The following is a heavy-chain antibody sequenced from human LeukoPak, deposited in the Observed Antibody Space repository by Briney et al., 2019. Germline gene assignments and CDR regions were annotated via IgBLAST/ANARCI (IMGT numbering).Heavy chain of an antibody. CDR3: ARGPTLTSNSWIDP. Sequence: SETLSLTCAVSSGYIRNNCWSWIRKSAGSGLEGIGRICSSGSTNYNPSLKSRVAMSVDASKVQFFLQLSSVTAADTAIYFCARGPTLTSNSWIDPWGRGTLVSVSS. CDR2: ICSSGST. D-gene: IGHD4-17*01. V-gene: IGHV4-4*07. CDR1: SGYIRNNC. J-gene: IGHJ5*01.